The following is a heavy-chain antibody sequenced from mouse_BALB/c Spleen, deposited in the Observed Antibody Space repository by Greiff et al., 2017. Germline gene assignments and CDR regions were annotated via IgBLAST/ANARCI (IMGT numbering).Heavy chain of an antibody. Sequence: EVQLQQSGPGLVKPSQSLSLTCTVTGYSITSYYVWNWIRQPPGNQLEWMGYISYSGSTSYNPSLKSRISITRDTSKNQFFLQLNSVTTEDTATYYCASPYYRYDRACAYWGQETLVTVSA. J-gene: IGHJ3*01. V-gene: IGHV3-2*02. CDR2: ISYSGST. CDR1: GYSITSYYV. D-gene: IGHD2-14*01. CDR3: ASPYYRYDRACAY.